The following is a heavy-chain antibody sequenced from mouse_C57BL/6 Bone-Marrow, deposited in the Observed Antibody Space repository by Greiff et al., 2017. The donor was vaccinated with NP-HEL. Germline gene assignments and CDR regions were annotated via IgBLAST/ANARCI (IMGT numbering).Heavy chain of an antibody. CDR3: ARQCTGAMDY. Sequence: EVQVVESGGGLVQPGGSLKLSCAASGFTFSDYYMYWVRQTPEKRLEWVAYISNGGGSTYYPDTVKGRFTISRDNAKNTLYLQMSRLKSEDTAMYYCARQCTGAMDYWGQGTSVTVSS. D-gene: IGHD1-1*01. V-gene: IGHV5-12*01. CDR1: GFTFSDYY. J-gene: IGHJ4*01. CDR2: ISNGGGST.